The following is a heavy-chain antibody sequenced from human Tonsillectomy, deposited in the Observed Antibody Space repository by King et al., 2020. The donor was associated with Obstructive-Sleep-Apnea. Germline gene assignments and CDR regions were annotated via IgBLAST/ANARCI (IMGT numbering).Heavy chain of an antibody. CDR2: IYPGDSDT. Sequence: QLVQSGAEVKKPGESLKISCKGSVFTFTSYWMGWVGQMPGKGLEWMGIIYPGDSDTRYIPSFQGQGTITADKSINTAYLQWSSLKASDTAMYYCARHRGGYDLEYFQYWGQGTLVTVSS. CDR1: VFTFTSYW. D-gene: IGHD5-12*01. CDR3: ARHRGGYDLEYFQY. V-gene: IGHV5-51*01. J-gene: IGHJ1*01.